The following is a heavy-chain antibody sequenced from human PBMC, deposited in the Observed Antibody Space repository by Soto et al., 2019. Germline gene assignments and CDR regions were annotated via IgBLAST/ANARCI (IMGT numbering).Heavy chain of an antibody. CDR1: GGSISTKNW. CDR3: ASGDYSHFDL. J-gene: IGHJ4*02. V-gene: IGHV4-4*01. D-gene: IGHD4-17*01. CDR2: IYYSGST. Sequence: SETLSLTCAVSGGSISTKNWWTWVRQPPGKGLEWIGEIYYSGSTNYNPSLKSRVTISVDKSKNQFSLNLSSVTAADTAVYCCASGDYSHFDLWGQGTLVTVSS.